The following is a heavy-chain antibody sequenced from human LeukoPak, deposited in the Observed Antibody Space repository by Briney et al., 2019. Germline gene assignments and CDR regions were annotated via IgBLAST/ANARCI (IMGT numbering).Heavy chain of an antibody. CDR3: ATYYYDSSGYSLPGY. Sequence: APVKVSCKASGYTFTGYYMHWVRQAPGQGLEWMGRINPNSGGTNYAQKFQGRVTMTRDTSISTAYMELSRLRSDDTAVYYCATYYYDSSGYSLPGYWGQGTLVTVSS. CDR1: GYTFTGYY. V-gene: IGHV1-2*06. CDR2: INPNSGGT. D-gene: IGHD3-22*01. J-gene: IGHJ4*02.